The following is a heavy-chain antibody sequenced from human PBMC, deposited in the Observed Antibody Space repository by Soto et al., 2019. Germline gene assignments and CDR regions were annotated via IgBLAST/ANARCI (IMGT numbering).Heavy chain of an antibody. D-gene: IGHD2-15*01. J-gene: IGHJ5*02. V-gene: IGHV4-38-2*01. Sequence: LSLTCAVSGYSISSGYYWGWTRQPPGKGLEWIGSIYHSGSTYYNPSLKSRVTISVDTSKNQFSLKLSSVTAADTAVYYCASLPPYCSGGSCYSGWFDPWGQGTLVTVSS. CDR2: IYHSGST. CDR3: ASLPPYCSGGSCYSGWFDP. CDR1: GYSISSGYY.